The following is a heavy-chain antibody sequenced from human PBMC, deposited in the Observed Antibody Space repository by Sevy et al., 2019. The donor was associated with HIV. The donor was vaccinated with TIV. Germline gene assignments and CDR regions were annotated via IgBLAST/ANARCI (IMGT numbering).Heavy chain of an antibody. J-gene: IGHJ4*02. D-gene: IGHD6-19*01. Sequence: GESLKISCKASGYSSTSPWIGWVRQMPGKGLEWMGIIYTTDSDARYSPSFEGQVTISVDKSISTAYLQWSSLKASDTAMYYCARRGASGGWYHFDYWGQGTLVTVSS. CDR2: IYTTDSDA. CDR1: GYSSTSPW. CDR3: ARRGASGGWYHFDY. V-gene: IGHV5-51*01.